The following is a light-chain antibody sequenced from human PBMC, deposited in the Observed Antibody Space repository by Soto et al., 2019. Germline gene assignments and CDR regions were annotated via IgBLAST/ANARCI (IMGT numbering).Light chain of an antibody. J-gene: IGKJ5*01. CDR2: DAS. V-gene: IGKV1-33*01. Sequence: DIEMSQSPSSLSASVGDIVTITCGASQSLNRWLAWYQQKPGKAPKLLIYDASNLEAGVPSRFRGSGSGTDFTFTISRLQPEDIATYYCQQYENLPTFGHGTRLEIK. CDR1: QSLNRW. CDR3: QQYENLPT.